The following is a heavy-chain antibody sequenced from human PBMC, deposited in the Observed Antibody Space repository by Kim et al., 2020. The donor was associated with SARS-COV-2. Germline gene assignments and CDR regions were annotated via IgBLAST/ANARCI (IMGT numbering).Heavy chain of an antibody. CDR3: AREKRYCSSTSCRYFDY. Sequence: LQGRVTMTTDTSTSTAYMELRSLRSDDTAVYYCAREKRYCSSTSCRYFDYWGQGTLVTVSS. V-gene: IGHV1-18*01. D-gene: IGHD2-2*01. J-gene: IGHJ4*02.